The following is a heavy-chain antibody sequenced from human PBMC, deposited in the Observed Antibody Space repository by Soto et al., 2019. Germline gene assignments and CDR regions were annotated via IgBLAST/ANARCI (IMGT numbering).Heavy chain of an antibody. V-gene: IGHV1-69*06. CDR2: IIPIFGTA. CDR1: GVTFSSYA. J-gene: IGHJ6*02. CDR3: ARSQVMAKITREADYYYYGMDV. D-gene: IGHD2-21*01. Sequence: QVQLVQSGAEVKKPGSSVKVSCKASGVTFSSYAISWVRQAPGQGLEWMGGIIPIFGTANYAQKFQGRVTITADKSTITAYMELSSMRSEDTAVYYCARSQVMAKITREADYYYYGMDVWGQGTTVTVSS.